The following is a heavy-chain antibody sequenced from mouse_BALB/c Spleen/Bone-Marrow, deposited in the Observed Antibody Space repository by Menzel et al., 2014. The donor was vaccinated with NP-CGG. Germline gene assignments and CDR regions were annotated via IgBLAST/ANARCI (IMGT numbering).Heavy chain of an antibody. V-gene: IGHV1-9*01. D-gene: IGHD4-1*01. Sequence: QVQLQQPGSELVRPGASVKLSCKASGYTFSSYWIEWVKQRPGHGLEWIGEILPGSGSTNYNEKFKGKATFTADTSSNTAYMQLSSLTSEDSAVYYCARWVPYWEFAYWGQGTLVTVSA. CDR3: ARWVPYWEFAY. J-gene: IGHJ3*01. CDR2: ILPGSGST. CDR1: GYTFSSYW.